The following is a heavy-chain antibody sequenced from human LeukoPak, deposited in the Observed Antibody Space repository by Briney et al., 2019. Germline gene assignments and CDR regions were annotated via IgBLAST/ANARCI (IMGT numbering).Heavy chain of an antibody. CDR1: GFTVSSNY. CDR2: ISGSGGST. D-gene: IGHD3-22*01. J-gene: IGHJ4*02. CDR3: AKDRSIIKHYYDSSGSLDY. V-gene: IGHV3-23*01. Sequence: GGSLRLSCAASGFTVSSNYMSWVRQAPGKGLEWVSAISGSGGSTYYADSVKGRFTISRDNSKNTLYLQMNSLRAEDTAVYYCAKDRSIIKHYYDSSGSLDYWGQGTLVTVSS.